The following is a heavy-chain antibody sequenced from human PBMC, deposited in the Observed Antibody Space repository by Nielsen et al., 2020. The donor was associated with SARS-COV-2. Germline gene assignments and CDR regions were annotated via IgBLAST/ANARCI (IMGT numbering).Heavy chain of an antibody. CDR2: INSDGSST. V-gene: IGHV3-74*01. D-gene: IGHD6-19*01. CDR3: AKERGSGWTPLYFDY. Sequence: GESLKISCAASGFTFSSYWMHWVRQAPGKGLVWVSRINSDGSSTSYADSVKGRFTISRDSSNNTLYLQMNSLRAEDTAVYYCAKERGSGWTPLYFDYWGQGTLVTVSS. J-gene: IGHJ4*02. CDR1: GFTFSSYW.